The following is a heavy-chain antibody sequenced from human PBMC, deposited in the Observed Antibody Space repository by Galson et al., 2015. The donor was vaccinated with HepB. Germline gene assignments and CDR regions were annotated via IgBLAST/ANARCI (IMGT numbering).Heavy chain of an antibody. V-gene: IGHV3-7*03. CDR3: ARGSHFDWLLVDDAFDI. Sequence: SLRLSCAASGFTFSSYWMSWVRQAPGKGLEWVANIKQDGSEKYYVDFVKGRFTISRDNAKNSLYLQMNSLRAEDTAVYYCARGSHFDWLLVDDAFDIWGQGTMVTVSS. CDR2: IKQDGSEK. CDR1: GFTFSSYW. D-gene: IGHD3-9*01. J-gene: IGHJ3*02.